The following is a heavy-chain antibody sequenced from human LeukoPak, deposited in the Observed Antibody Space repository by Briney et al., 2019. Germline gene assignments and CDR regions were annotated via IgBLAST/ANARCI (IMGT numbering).Heavy chain of an antibody. V-gene: IGHV5-51*01. Sequence: GEPLKISCQGSGYNFSNYWIAWVRQMPGKGLEWMGIIYPGDSDTRYSPSFQGQVTISADKSISTAYLQWSSLKASDTAMYYCARQVVVITGTRYYFDYWGQGTLVTVSS. D-gene: IGHD1-7*01. CDR2: IYPGDSDT. J-gene: IGHJ4*02. CDR3: ARQVVVITGTRYYFDY. CDR1: GYNFSNYW.